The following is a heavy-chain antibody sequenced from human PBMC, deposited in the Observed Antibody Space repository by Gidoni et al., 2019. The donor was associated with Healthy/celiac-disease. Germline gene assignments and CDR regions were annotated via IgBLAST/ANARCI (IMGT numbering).Heavy chain of an antibody. CDR3: ARRVVPAASTYHYYYYYGMDV. CDR1: GFTFSSAA. Sequence: EVQLLESGGGLVQPGGSLRLSCAASGFTFSSAAMSWVRQAPGKGLEWFSAISGSGGSTYYADSVKGRFTISRDNSKNTLYLQMNSLRAEDTAVYYCARRVVPAASTYHYYYYYGMDVWGQGTTVTVSS. D-gene: IGHD2-2*01. CDR2: ISGSGGST. V-gene: IGHV3-23*01. J-gene: IGHJ6*02.